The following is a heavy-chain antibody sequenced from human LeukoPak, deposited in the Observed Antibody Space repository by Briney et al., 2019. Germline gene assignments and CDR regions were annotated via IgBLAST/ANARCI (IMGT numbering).Heavy chain of an antibody. Sequence: SETLSLTCTVSGGSISSGGYYWSWIRQPPGKGLEWIGYIYHSGSTYYNPSLESRVTISVDTSKNEFSLKLTSVTAADTAVYYCARHPRVSGSYAAFDVWGRGTKVTVSS. J-gene: IGHJ3*01. CDR1: GGSISSGGYY. V-gene: IGHV4-30-2*01. CDR3: ARHPRVSGSYAAFDV. D-gene: IGHD3-10*01. CDR2: IYHSGST.